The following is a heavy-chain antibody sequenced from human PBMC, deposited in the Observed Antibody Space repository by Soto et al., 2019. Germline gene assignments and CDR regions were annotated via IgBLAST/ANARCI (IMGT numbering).Heavy chain of an antibody. V-gene: IGHV3-23*01. CDR1: GFTFSDHG. CDR3: AKDRTIASRTFDS. J-gene: IGHJ4*02. D-gene: IGHD6-6*01. CDR2: ISGSVGST. Sequence: EVQLLESGGGFVQPGGSLRLSCTASGFTFSDHGMHWVRQAPGKGLEWVASISGSVGSTFYADSVKGRFTISRDNYLNTLDLQMTSLRAEDTAVYYCAKDRTIASRTFDSWGQGALVTVSS.